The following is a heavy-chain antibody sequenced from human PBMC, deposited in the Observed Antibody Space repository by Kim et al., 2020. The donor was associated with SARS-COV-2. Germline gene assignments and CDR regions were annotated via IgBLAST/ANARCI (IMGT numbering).Heavy chain of an antibody. Sequence: SVKVSCKASGGTFSSYAISWVRQAPGQGLEWMGRIIPILGIANYAQKFQGRVTITADKSTSTAYMELSSLRSEDTAVYYCAREEVAASGWWAAFDIWGQGTMVTVSS. CDR1: GGTFSSYA. V-gene: IGHV1-69*04. J-gene: IGHJ3*02. CDR3: AREEVAASGWWAAFDI. CDR2: IIPILGIA. D-gene: IGHD2-15*01.